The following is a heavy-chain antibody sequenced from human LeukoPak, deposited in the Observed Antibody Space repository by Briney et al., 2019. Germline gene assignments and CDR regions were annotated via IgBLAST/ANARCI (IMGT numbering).Heavy chain of an antibody. Sequence: PSETLSLTCTVSGGSISSSSYYWGWIRQPPGKGLEWIGSIYYSGSTYYNPSLKSRVTISVDTSKNQFSLKLSSVTAADTAVYYCARQNRRGYDILTGYRPADYWGQGTLVTVPS. CDR1: GGSISSSSYY. J-gene: IGHJ4*02. D-gene: IGHD3-9*01. CDR2: IYYSGST. V-gene: IGHV4-39*01. CDR3: ARQNRRGYDILTGYRPADY.